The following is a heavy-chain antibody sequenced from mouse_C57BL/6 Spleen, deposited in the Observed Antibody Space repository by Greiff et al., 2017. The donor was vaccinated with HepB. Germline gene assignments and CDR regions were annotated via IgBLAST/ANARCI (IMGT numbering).Heavy chain of an antibody. CDR2: IRSKSSNYAT. J-gene: IGHJ2*01. CDR3: VRVDGDDYDEGVYFDY. CDR1: GFTFNTYA. D-gene: IGHD2-4*01. V-gene: IGHV10-3*01. Sequence: EVKVVESGGGLVQPKGSLKLSCAASGFTFNTYAMHWVRQAPGKGLEWVARIRSKSSNYATYYADSVKDRFTISRDDSQSMLYLQMNNLKTEDTAMYYCVRVDGDDYDEGVYFDYWGQGTTLTVSS.